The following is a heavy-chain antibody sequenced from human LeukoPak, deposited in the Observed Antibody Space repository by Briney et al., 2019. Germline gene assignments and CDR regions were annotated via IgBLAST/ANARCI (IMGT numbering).Heavy chain of an antibody. CDR3: VRGTGY. J-gene: IGHJ4*02. Sequence: PGRSLRLSCAASGFTFSSYGMHWVRQAPGKGLEWVAVIWYDGSNKYYADSVKGRFTISRDNSKNTLYLQMSSLRADDTAAYYCVRGTGYWGQGTLVTVSS. CDR2: IWYDGSNK. CDR1: GFTFSSYG. V-gene: IGHV3-33*01.